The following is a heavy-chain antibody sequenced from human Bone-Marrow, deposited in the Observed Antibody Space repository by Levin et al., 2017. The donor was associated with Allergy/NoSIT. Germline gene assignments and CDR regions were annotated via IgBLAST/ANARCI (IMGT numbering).Heavy chain of an antibody. CDR3: ATDVRPRDSRGNYHDY. Sequence: GESLKISCKVSGYTLTDLSIHWVRQAPGKGLEWMGGFDQEYAETIYAQNFQGRVTMTEDTSTDTAYMELSSLRSDDTAVYYCATDVRPRDSRGNYHDYWGQGTLVTVSS. D-gene: IGHD3-22*01. J-gene: IGHJ4*02. V-gene: IGHV1-24*01. CDR2: FDQEYAET. CDR1: GYTLTDLS.